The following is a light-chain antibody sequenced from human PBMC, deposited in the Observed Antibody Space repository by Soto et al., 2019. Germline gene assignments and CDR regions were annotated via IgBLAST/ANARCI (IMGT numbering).Light chain of an antibody. Sequence: EIVMTQSPGTLSVSPGERATLSCRASQSVSSNLAWYQQKPGQAPRFLISDASTRATGIPARFSGSGSGTEFTLTVSSLQSEDFAVYYCQHYNNWPPWTFGQGTKVDIK. CDR2: DAS. CDR3: QHYNNWPPWT. V-gene: IGKV3-15*01. J-gene: IGKJ1*01. CDR1: QSVSSN.